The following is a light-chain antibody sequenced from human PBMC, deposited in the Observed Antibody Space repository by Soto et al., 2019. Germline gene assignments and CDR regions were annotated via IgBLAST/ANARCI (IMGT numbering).Light chain of an antibody. V-gene: IGKV1-5*03. CDR2: KAS. CDR3: QQYNSYPWT. CDR1: QSISSW. Sequence: DIQMTQSPSTLSASVGDRVTITCRASQSISSWLAWYQQKPGKAPKLLIYKASSLKSGVPSRFSGSGSGTEFTLTISSLQADDFATYYCQQYNSYPWTFGQGTKVEIK. J-gene: IGKJ1*01.